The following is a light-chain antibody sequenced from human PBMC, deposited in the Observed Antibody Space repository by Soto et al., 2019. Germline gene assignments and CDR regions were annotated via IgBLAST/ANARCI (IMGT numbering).Light chain of an antibody. V-gene: IGLV1-44*01. Sequence: QSVLSQPPSESGTPGQRVTISCSGSTSNIGRNTVNWYQQVPGTAPKLLIYRNNERPSGVPDRFSASKSGTSASLAISGLQSEDEADYYCAAWDDSLNGVFGGGTKLTVL. CDR2: RNN. CDR1: TSNIGRNT. J-gene: IGLJ3*02. CDR3: AAWDDSLNGV.